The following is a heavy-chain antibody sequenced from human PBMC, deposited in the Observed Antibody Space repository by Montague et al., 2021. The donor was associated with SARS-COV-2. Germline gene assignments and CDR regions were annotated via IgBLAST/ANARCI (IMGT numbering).Heavy chain of an antibody. J-gene: IGHJ4*02. CDR2: ISSSSSYI. CDR1: GFTFSSYS. D-gene: IGHD3-22*01. Sequence: SLRLSCAASGFTFSSYSMNWLRQAPGKGLEWVSSISSSSSYIYYADSVKGRFTISRDNAKNSLYLQMNSLRAEDTAVYYCARDRSSDYYDSSGYFDYWGQGTLVTVSS. V-gene: IGHV3-21*01. CDR3: ARDRSSDYYDSSGYFDY.